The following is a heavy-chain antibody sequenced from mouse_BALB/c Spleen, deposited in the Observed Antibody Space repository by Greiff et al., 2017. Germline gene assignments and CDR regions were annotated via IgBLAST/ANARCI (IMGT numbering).Heavy chain of an antibody. Sequence: DVHLVESGGGLVKPGGSLKLSCAASGFTFSSYAMSWVRQTPEKRLEWVASISSGGSTYYPDSVKSRFTITRDNARNILYLQMSSLRSEDTAMYYCARGRDGSSVDYYAMDYWGQGTAVTVSS. D-gene: IGHD1-1*01. CDR3: ARGRDGSSVDYYAMDY. V-gene: IGHV5-6-5*01. CDR2: ISSGGST. J-gene: IGHJ4*01. CDR1: GFTFSSYA.